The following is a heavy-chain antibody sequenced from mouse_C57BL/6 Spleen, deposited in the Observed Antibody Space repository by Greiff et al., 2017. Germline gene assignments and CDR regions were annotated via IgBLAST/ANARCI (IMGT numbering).Heavy chain of an antibody. D-gene: IGHD4-1*01. J-gene: IGHJ1*03. CDR1: GYSITSGYD. Sequence: EVKLQESGPGMVKPSPSLSLTCTVTGYSITSGYDWHWIRHFPGNKLECMGYISYSGSTNYNPYLKSRISLTHDTSNNHFFLKLNSVTTEDTATYYGARGGWDGYWDCDVWGTGTTVTVSS. V-gene: IGHV3-1*01. CDR3: ARGGWDGYWDCDV. CDR2: ISYSGST.